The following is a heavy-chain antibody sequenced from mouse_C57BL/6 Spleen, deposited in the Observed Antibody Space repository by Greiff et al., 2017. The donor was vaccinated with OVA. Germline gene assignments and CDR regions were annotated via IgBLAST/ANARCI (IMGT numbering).Heavy chain of an antibody. Sequence: QVQLQQSGAELMKPGASVKLSCKATGYTFTGYWIEWVKQRPGHGLEWIGEILPGSGSTNYNEKFKGKATFPADTSSNTAYMQLSSLTTEDSAIYYCARWDYYGSSYNWYFDVWGTGTTVTVSS. J-gene: IGHJ1*03. D-gene: IGHD1-1*01. V-gene: IGHV1-9*01. CDR1: GYTFTGYW. CDR3: ARWDYYGSSYNWYFDV. CDR2: ILPGSGST.